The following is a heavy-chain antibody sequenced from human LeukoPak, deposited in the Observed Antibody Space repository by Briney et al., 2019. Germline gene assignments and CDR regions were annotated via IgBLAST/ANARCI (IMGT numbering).Heavy chain of an antibody. J-gene: IGHJ4*02. CDR2: INTYNGNT. Sequence: GASVKVSCKASGYTFTTYGITWVRQAPGQGLEWMGWINTYNGNTNYAQKLQGRVTMTTDTSPSTAYMELRSLRSDDTAVYYCARKFGSGWRFDYWGQGTLVTVSS. CDR3: ARKFGSGWRFDY. D-gene: IGHD6-19*01. V-gene: IGHV1-18*01. CDR1: GYTFTTYG.